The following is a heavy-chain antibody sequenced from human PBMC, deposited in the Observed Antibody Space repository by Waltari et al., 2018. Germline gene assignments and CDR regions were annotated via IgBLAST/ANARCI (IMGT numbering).Heavy chain of an antibody. CDR3: ARGPRIAAAGRGGGWFDP. Sequence: QVQLVQSGAEVKKPGASVKVSCKAAGYTFTGYYMHWVRQAPGQGLEWMGRINPNSGGTNYAQKFQGRVTMTRDTSISTAYMELSRLRSDDTAVYYCARGPRIAAAGRGGGWFDPWGQGTLVTVSS. CDR1: GYTFTGYY. J-gene: IGHJ5*02. CDR2: INPNSGGT. V-gene: IGHV1-2*06. D-gene: IGHD6-13*01.